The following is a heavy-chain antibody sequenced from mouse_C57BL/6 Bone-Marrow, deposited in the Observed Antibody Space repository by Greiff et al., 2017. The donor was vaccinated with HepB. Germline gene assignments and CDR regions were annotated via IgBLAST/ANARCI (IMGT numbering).Heavy chain of an antibody. CDR2: INPGSGDT. V-gene: IGHV1-54*01. CDR3: ARWDGGDFAD. J-gene: IGHJ3*01. D-gene: IGHD2-3*01. Sequence: QVQLQQSGAELVRPGTSVKVSCKASGYAFTNYLIEWVKQRPGQGLEWIGVINPGSGDTNYNGKFKGKATLTADKSSSTAYMQLSSLTSEDSAVYSSARWDGGDFADWGKGTLVTVSA. CDR1: GYAFTNYL.